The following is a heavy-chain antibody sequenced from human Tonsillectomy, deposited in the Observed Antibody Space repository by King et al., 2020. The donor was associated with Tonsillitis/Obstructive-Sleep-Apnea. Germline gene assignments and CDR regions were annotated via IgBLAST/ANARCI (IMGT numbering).Heavy chain of an antibody. CDR2: INSDGSST. CDR1: RFTFSSYW. CDR3: ARERGVTMVRTQGYGLDV. J-gene: IGHJ6*02. V-gene: IGHV3-74*01. D-gene: IGHD3-10*01. Sequence: EVQLVESGGGLVQPGGSLRLSCAASRFTFSSYWMHWVRQAPGKGLVWVSRINSDGSSTSYADSVKGRFTISRDNAKNTLYLQMNSLRAEDTAVYYCARERGVTMVRTQGYGLDVWGQGTTVTVSS.